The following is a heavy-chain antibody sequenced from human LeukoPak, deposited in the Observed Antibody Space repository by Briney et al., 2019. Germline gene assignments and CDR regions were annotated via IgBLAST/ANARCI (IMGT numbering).Heavy chain of an antibody. CDR2: IYYSGST. D-gene: IGHD6-19*01. CDR1: GGSISSYY. J-gene: IGHJ3*02. CDR3: ARELGWYSSGWYLAFDI. V-gene: IGHV4-59*01. Sequence: KPWETMSLTCTVSGGSISSYYWSWIRQPPGKGLEWIGYIYYSGSTNYNSSLKSRVTISVDTSKNQFSLKLSSVTAADTAVYYCARELGWYSSGWYLAFDIWGQGTMVTVSS.